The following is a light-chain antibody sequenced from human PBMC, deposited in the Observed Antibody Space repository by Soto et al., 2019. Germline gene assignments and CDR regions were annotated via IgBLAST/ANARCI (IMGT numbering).Light chain of an antibody. CDR1: QSISSY. J-gene: IGKJ1*01. CDR2: AAS. Sequence: DIQMTQSPSSLSASVGDRVTITCRASQSISSYLNWYQQKPGKAPKLLIYAASSLQSGVPSRFSGSGSGTDFTLTITSLQPDDFATYYCQQCHRYLTFGQGTKVDI. CDR3: QQCHRYLT. V-gene: IGKV1-39*01.